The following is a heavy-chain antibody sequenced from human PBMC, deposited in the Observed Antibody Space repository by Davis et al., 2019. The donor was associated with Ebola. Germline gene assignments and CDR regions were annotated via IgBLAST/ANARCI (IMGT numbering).Heavy chain of an antibody. CDR3: ARQNFWSGYYTQYYFDY. V-gene: IGHV4-34*01. J-gene: IGHJ4*02. D-gene: IGHD3-3*01. CDR1: GGSFSGYY. Sequence: SETLSLTCAVYGGSFSGYYWSWIRQPPGKGLEWIGEINHSGSTNYNPSLKSRVTISVDTSKNQFSLKLSSVTAADTAVYYCARQNFWSGYYTQYYFDYWGQGTLVTVSS. CDR2: INHSGST.